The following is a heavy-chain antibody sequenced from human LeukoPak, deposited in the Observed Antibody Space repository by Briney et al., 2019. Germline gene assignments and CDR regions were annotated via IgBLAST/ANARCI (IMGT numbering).Heavy chain of an antibody. CDR2: INPNSGGT. CDR1: GYTFTGYY. D-gene: IGHD2-15*01. J-gene: IGHJ3*02. V-gene: IGHV1-2*02. Sequence: ASVKVSCKASGYTFTGYYMHWVRQAPGQGLGWMGWINPNSGGTNYAQKFQGRVTMTRDTSISTAYMELSRLRSDDTAVYYCARSLRVVVAATRDDAFDIWGQGTMVTVSS. CDR3: ARSLRVVVAATRDDAFDI.